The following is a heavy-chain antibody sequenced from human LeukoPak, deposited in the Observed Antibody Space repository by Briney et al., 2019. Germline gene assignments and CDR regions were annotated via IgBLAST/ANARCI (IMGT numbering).Heavy chain of an antibody. J-gene: IGHJ4*02. CDR2: IWYDGSNK. V-gene: IGHV3-33*01. CDR1: GFTFSSYG. CDR3: AREGSVLRYFEAIDY. D-gene: IGHD3-9*01. Sequence: GGSLRLSCAASGFTFSSYGMHWVRQAPGKGLEWVAVIWYDGSNKYYADSAKGRFTISRDNSKNTLYLQMNSLRAEDTAVYYCAREGSVLRYFEAIDYWGQGTLVSVSS.